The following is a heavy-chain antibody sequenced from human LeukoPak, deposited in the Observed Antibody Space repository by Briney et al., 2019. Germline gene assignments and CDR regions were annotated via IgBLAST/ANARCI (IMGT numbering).Heavy chain of an antibody. CDR3: ARRGWSHGY. J-gene: IGHJ4*02. V-gene: IGHV4-59*01. CDR1: GGSINSYY. D-gene: IGHD2-15*01. CDR2: IHYTGST. Sequence: SETLSLTCTVSGGSINSYYWSLVRQPPGKRMEWIGYIHYTGSTNYNPSLESRVTISVDTSKNQIPLKVNSVTAADTAVYHCARRGWSHGYWGQGILVTVSS.